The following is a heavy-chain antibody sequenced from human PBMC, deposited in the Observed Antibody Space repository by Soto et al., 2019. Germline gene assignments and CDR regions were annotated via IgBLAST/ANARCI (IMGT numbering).Heavy chain of an antibody. CDR3: ARDRRLAGTDY. Sequence: SETLSLTCTVSGGSIGSGDYYWSWIRQPPGKGLEWIGSIYYSGSTYYNPSLKSRVIISADTSENQFSLKLSSVTAADTAVYHGARDRRLAGTDYWGQGTLVTVSS. CDR1: GGSIGSGDYY. V-gene: IGHV4-30-4*01. J-gene: IGHJ4*02. CDR2: IYYSGST. D-gene: IGHD2-15*01.